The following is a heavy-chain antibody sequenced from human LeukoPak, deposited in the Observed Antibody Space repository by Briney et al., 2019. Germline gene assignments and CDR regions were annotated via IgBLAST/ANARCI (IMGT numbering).Heavy chain of an antibody. CDR1: GFTFSSYT. Sequence: GGSLRLSCAASGFTFSSYTMCWVRQAPGKGLEWVSTITTSDGNTYYVDSVKGRFTVSRDNSKNTLFLQMNSLRAEDTAVYYCAKDGGLWVSAHWGDSWGRGTLVTVSS. J-gene: IGHJ4*02. CDR3: AKDGGLWVSAHWGDS. D-gene: IGHD7-27*01. V-gene: IGHV3-23*01. CDR2: ITTSDGNT.